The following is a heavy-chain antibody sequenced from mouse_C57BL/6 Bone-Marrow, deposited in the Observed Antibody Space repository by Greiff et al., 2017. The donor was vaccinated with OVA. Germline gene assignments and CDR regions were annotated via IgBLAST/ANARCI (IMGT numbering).Heavy chain of an antibody. Sequence: VKLQESGAELARPGASVKLSCKASGYTFTSYGISWVKQRTGQGLEWIGEIYPRSGNTYYNEKFKGKATLTADKSSSTAYMELRSLTSEDSAVYFCARFYYSKRYFDVWGTGTTVTVSS. J-gene: IGHJ1*03. CDR2: IYPRSGNT. D-gene: IGHD2-5*01. CDR3: ARFYYSKRYFDV. CDR1: GYTFTSYG. V-gene: IGHV1-81*01.